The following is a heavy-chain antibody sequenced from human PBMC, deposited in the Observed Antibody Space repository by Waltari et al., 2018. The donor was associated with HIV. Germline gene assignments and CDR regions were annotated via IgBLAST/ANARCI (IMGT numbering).Heavy chain of an antibody. CDR2: LSSDGSHE. D-gene: IGHD2-15*01. V-gene: IGHV3-30*04. CDR1: GLTFSSAT. J-gene: IGHJ4*02. Sequence: QVQLVESGGGVVQPGRSLILSRVVHGLTFSSATLHRVGQAPGKGLEWVAILSSDGSHEYYADSVKGRFIISRDNSKNAVFLHMKTLTTEDTAIYYCAREVPYCSGGSCYHPGHFDSWGQGTMVSVSS. CDR3: AREVPYCSGGSCYHPGHFDS.